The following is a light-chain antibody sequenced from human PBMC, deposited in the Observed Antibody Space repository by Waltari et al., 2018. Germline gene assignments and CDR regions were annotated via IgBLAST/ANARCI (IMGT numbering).Light chain of an antibody. J-gene: IGLJ3*02. V-gene: IGLV2-11*01. CDR1: RSDVGGYNY. CDR2: DVS. CDR3: CSYAGSYTWV. Sequence: QSALTQPRSVSGSPGQSVTVSCTGTRSDVGGYNYVSCYQHPPGKAPKLMIYDVSNRPSGVPDRFSGSKSGNTASLTISGLQAEDEADYYCCSYAGSYTWVFGGGTKLTVL.